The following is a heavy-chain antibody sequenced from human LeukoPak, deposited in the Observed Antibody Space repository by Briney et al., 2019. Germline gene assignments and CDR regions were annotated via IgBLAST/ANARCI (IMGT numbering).Heavy chain of an antibody. Sequence: SETLSLACAVYGGSFSGYYWSWIRQPPGKGLEWIGEINHSGSTNHNPSLKSRVTMSVDTSKNQFSLKLSSVTAADTAVYYCARGSGARVFDYWGQGTLVTVSS. CDR1: GGSFSGYY. CDR2: INHSGST. V-gene: IGHV4-34*01. CDR3: ARGSGARVFDY. J-gene: IGHJ4*02.